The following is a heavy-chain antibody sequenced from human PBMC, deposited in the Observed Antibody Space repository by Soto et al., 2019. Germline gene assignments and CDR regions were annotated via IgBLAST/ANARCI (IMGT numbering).Heavy chain of an antibody. V-gene: IGHV3-73*01. Sequence: EVQLVESGGDLVQPGGSLKLSCAASGFTFSASAIHWVRQASGKGLEWVGHITSKTHNYATAYTASVKGRFTISRDDSKNTAFLQMNSLKTVDTAVYFCTTLGATSAGTDHWGQGTLVTVSS. J-gene: IGHJ4*02. CDR3: TTLGATSAGTDH. CDR1: GFTFSASA. CDR2: ITSKTHNYAT. D-gene: IGHD6-13*01.